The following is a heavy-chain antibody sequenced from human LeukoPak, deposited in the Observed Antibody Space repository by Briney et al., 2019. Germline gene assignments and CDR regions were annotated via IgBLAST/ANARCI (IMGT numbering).Heavy chain of an antibody. D-gene: IGHD2-15*01. CDR2: INHSGST. CDR3: ARRNVVATPYYFDY. J-gene: IGHJ4*02. CDR1: GDSISTYY. Sequence: PSETLSLTCTVSGDSISTYYWSWIRQPPGKGLEWIGEINHSGSTNYNPSLKSRVTISVDTSKNQFSLKLSSVTAADTAVYYCARRNVVATPYYFDYWGQGTLVTVSS. V-gene: IGHV4-34*01.